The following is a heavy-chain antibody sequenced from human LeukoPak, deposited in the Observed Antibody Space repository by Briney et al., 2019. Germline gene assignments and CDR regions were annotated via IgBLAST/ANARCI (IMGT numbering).Heavy chain of an antibody. J-gene: IGHJ6*04. V-gene: IGHV3-7*01. D-gene: IGHD2-2*01. CDR3: AREIYCSSTSCYGMDV. CDR1: GFTFSSYW. CDR2: IKQDGSEK. Sequence: PGGSLRLSCAASGFTFSSYWMSWVRQAPGKGLEWVANIKQDGSEKYYVDSVKGRFTISRDNAKNSLYLQMNSLRAEDTAVYYCAREIYCSSTSCYGMDVWGKGTTVTVSS.